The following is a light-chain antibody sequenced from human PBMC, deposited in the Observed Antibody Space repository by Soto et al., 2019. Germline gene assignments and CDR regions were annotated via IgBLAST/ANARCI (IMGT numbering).Light chain of an antibody. CDR2: AAS. Sequence: AIQMTQSPSSLSASVGDSVTITCRASQGIRNELGWYQQRPGKAPKLLIYAASTLDSGVPSRFSASGSGTDFTLTISSLRPEDSATYYCLQDYNYPRTFGQGTKVEI. J-gene: IGKJ1*01. V-gene: IGKV1-6*01. CDR1: QGIRNE. CDR3: LQDYNYPRT.